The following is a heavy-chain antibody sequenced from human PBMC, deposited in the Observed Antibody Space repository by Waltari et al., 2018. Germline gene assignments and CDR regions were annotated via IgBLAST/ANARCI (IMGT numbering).Heavy chain of an antibody. CDR2: MNPNSGNT. CDR1: GYTFTSYD. V-gene: IGHV1-8*02. D-gene: IGHD3-3*01. CDR3: ARHGDYDFWSCYLTLWY. J-gene: IGHJ4*02. Sequence: QVQLVQSGAEVKKPGASVKVSCKASGYTFTSYDINWVRQATGQGLEWMGWMNPNSGNTGYAQKFQGRVTMTRNTSISTAYMELSSLRSEDTAVYYCARHGDYDFWSCYLTLWYWGQGTLVTVSS.